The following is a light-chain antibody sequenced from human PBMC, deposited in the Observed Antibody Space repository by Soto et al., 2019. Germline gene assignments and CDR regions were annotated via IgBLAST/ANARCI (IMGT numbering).Light chain of an antibody. CDR2: LGS. CDR3: MQALQTPLT. CDR1: QSLLHSNGYNY. V-gene: IGKV2-28*01. Sequence: EIVLAQSPISLPVTPGEPASISCRSSQSLLHSNGYNYLDWYLQKPGQSPQLLIYLGSNRASGVPDRFSGSGSGTDFTLKISRVEAEDVGVYYCMQALQTPLTFGQGTKVDIK. J-gene: IGKJ1*01.